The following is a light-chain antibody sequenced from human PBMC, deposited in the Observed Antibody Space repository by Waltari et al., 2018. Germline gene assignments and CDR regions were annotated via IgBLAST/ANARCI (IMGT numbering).Light chain of an antibody. CDR3: QQSHSSPLT. CDR1: QTINSY. CDR2: GAS. V-gene: IGKV1-39*01. J-gene: IGKJ4*01. Sequence: DIQMTQSPSSLSASVGYRVTIICRASQTINSYLSWYQQKPGKAPKLLIYGASSLQSGVPSRFSGGGSWTDFTLTISSMQPEDFATYYCQQSHSSPLTFGGGTKVEIK.